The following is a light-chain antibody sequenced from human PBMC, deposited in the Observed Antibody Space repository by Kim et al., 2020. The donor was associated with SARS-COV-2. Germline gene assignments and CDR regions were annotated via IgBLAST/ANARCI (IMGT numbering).Light chain of an antibody. CDR1: SSDVAGYVY. CDR3: SSYTSSSSRV. Sequence: GPSITVSCAGTSSDVAGYVYVSWYQQPPGKVPKRMIYDVTNLPSGVSIRFSGSKSGNTASLTISGLQAEDESDYYCSSYTSSSSRVFGGGTQLTVL. J-gene: IGLJ3*02. V-gene: IGLV2-14*03. CDR2: DVT.